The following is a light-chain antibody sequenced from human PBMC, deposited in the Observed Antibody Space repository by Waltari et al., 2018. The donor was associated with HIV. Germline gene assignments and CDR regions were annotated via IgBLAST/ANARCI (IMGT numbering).Light chain of an antibody. CDR2: AAS. CDR1: HDISTW. V-gene: IGKV1D-16*01. CDR3: QQYNAYPLT. J-gene: IGKJ4*01. Sequence: DIQMTQSPSSLSVSVGDRVTITCRASHDISTWLAWYQQKPEKAPKSLIYAASNLQSGVPSRFSGSGSGTDFTLTISSLQPEDFATYYCQQYNAYPLTFGGGTKVEIK.